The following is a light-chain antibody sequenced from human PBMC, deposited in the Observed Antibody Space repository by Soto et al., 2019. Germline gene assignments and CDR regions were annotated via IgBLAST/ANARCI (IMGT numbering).Light chain of an antibody. J-gene: IGKJ1*01. CDR3: QQYNSYWT. V-gene: IGKV1-5*01. CDR2: DAS. CDR1: QTISSW. Sequence: DIQMTQSPFTLSASVGDRVTITCRASQTISSWLAWYQQIPGKAPKLLIYDASNLESGVPSRFSGSGSGTGFTLTISSLQPDDFAIYYCQQYNSYWTFGQGTKVDIK.